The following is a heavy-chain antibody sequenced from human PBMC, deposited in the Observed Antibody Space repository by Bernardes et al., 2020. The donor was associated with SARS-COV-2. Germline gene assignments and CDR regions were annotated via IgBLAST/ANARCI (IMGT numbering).Heavy chain of an antibody. CDR2: TSYEGSNK. Sequence: SLRLSCAASGFIVSAYDMHWVRQAPGKGLEWVAVTSYEGSNKYYADSVKGRFTVSRDNSKNTLYLQMSSLRAGDTAVYYCTRGRGPYGLDVWGQGTTVTVSS. V-gene: IGHV3-33*04. CDR1: GFIVSAYD. J-gene: IGHJ6*02. D-gene: IGHD3-10*01. CDR3: TRGRGPYGLDV.